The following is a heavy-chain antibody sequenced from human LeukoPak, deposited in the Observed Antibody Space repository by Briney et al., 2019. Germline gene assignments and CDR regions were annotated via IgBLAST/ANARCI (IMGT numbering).Heavy chain of an antibody. V-gene: IGHV3-74*03. CDR1: GFTFSSHW. CDR3: ARPTYGADFDY. CDR2: INGDGSNT. Sequence: GGSLRLSCAASGFTFSSHWMHWVRHAPGKGLVWVSRINGDGSNTTYADSVKGRITISRNNAKNSLYLQMNSLRAEDTAVYYCARPTYGADFDYWGQGTLVTVSS. D-gene: IGHD4/OR15-4a*01. J-gene: IGHJ4*02.